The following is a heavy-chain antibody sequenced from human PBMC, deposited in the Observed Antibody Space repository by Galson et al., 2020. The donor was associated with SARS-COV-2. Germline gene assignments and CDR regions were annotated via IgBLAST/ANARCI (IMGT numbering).Heavy chain of an antibody. CDR3: ARMGVDSSSWYHYYYYGMDV. D-gene: IGHD6-13*01. CDR1: GLSLSTSGMR. Sequence: SGPTLVNPTQTLTLTCTFSGLSLSTSGMRVSWIRQPPGKALEWLALLDWDDDKYYSTSLKTRLTISKDTSKNQVVLTMTNMDPVDTATYYCARMGVDSSSWYHYYYYGMDVWGQGTTVTVSS. V-gene: IGHV2-70*01. J-gene: IGHJ6*02. CDR2: LDWDDDK.